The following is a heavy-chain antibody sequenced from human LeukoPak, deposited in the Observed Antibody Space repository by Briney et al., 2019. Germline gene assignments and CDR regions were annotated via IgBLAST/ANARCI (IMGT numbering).Heavy chain of an antibody. J-gene: IGHJ4*02. CDR1: GFTFCRYW. CDR3: VRLLDLDY. Sequence: GGSLRLSCAASGFTFCRYWMHWVRQAPGKGLVWVSRINSDGSLTDYADPVKGRFTISRDNAENTLYLQMNSLKAEDTAVYYCVRLLDLDYWGQGTLVTVSS. CDR2: INSDGSLT. D-gene: IGHD3-10*01. V-gene: IGHV3-74*01.